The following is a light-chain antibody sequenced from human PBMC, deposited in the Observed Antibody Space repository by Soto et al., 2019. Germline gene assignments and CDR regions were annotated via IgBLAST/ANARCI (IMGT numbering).Light chain of an antibody. Sequence: DIRMTQSPTTLSASVGDSVTITCRASQSVSTYLNWYSQKSGGAPKLLIHGVSKLENGTPSRFSGSGSGTDFTLTISSLQPEDFATYYCQQSYSTPLTVGGGTKVDNK. V-gene: IGKV1-39*01. CDR1: QSVSTY. J-gene: IGKJ4*01. CDR2: GVS. CDR3: QQSYSTPLT.